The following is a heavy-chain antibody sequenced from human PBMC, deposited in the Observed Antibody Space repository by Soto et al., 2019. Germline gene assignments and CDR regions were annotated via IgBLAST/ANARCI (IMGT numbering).Heavy chain of an antibody. V-gene: IGHV1-3*04. Sequence: ASVKVSCKASGYTFTNYGITWVRQAPGQGLEWMGWINTGNGNTKYSQNFQGRVTITRDTSASTAHMELSSLRSEDTAVYYCARVGTYCSGDSCYKFDYWGQGTLVTVSS. D-gene: IGHD2-15*01. CDR3: ARVGTYCSGDSCYKFDY. J-gene: IGHJ4*02. CDR1: GYTFTNYG. CDR2: INTGNGNT.